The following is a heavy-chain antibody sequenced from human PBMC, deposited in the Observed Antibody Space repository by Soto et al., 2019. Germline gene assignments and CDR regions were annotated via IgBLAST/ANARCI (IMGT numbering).Heavy chain of an antibody. CDR3: AKYSSSSPDFDGMDV. D-gene: IGHD6-6*01. V-gene: IGHV3-23*01. J-gene: IGHJ6*02. Sequence: GGSLRLSCAASGFTFSSYAMSWVRQAPGKGLEWVSAISGSGGSTYYADSVKGRFTISRDNSKNTLYLQMNSLRAEDTAVYYCAKYSSSSPDFDGMDVWGQGTTVTVSS. CDR2: ISGSGGST. CDR1: GFTFSSYA.